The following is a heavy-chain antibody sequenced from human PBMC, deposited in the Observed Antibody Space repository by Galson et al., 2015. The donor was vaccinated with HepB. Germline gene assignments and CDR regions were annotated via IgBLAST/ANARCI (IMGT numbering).Heavy chain of an antibody. D-gene: IGHD2-2*01. Sequence: SVKVSCKASGYTFTSYYMHWVRQAPGQGLEWMGIINPSGGSTSYAQKFQGRVTMTRDTSTSTVYMELSSLRSEDTAVYYCAKARLSNQYQLLIDFDYWGQGTLVTVSS. CDR1: GYTFTSYY. V-gene: IGHV1-46*01. CDR3: AKARLSNQYQLLIDFDY. CDR2: INPSGGST. J-gene: IGHJ4*02.